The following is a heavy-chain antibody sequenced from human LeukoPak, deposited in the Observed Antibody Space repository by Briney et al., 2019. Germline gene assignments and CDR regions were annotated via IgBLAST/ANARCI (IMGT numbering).Heavy chain of an antibody. J-gene: IGHJ4*02. CDR3: ARRPAVAGVYYFDY. Sequence: SETLSLTCTVSGGSISSYYWSWLRQPPGKGLEWIGYIYYSGSTNYNPSLKSRVTISVDTSKSQFSLKLSSVTAADTAVYYCARRPAVAGVYYFDYWGQGTLVTVSS. CDR2: IYYSGST. D-gene: IGHD6-19*01. V-gene: IGHV4-59*08. CDR1: GGSISSYY.